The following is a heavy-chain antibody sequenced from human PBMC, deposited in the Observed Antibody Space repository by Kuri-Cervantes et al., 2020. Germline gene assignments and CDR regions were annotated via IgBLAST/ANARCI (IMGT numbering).Heavy chain of an antibody. CDR3: AGEPPSLPFVDTAMALDY. J-gene: IGHJ4*02. CDR2: ISYDGSNK. V-gene: IGHV3-30-3*01. Sequence: GESLKISCAASGFTFSSYAMHWVRQAPGKGLEWVAVISYDGSNKYYADSVKGRFTISRDNSKNTLYLQMNSLRAEDTAVYYCAGEPPSLPFVDTAMALDYWGQGTLVTVSS. CDR1: GFTFSSYA. D-gene: IGHD5-18*01.